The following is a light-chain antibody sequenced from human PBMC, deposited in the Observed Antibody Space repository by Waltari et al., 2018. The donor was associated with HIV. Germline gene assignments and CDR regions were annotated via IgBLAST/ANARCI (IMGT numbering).Light chain of an antibody. CDR1: ESVRNT. CDR3: QQRGGWPLYT. V-gene: IGKV3-11*01. CDR2: ETS. J-gene: IGKJ2*01. Sequence: EIALTQSPVTLPVSLGERATLSCRASESVRNTLAWYQQKPGQAPRLLIYETSKRATDIPARFSGSGSGPDFTLSISNVEPEDFALYFCQQRGGWPLYTFGQGTTLEVK.